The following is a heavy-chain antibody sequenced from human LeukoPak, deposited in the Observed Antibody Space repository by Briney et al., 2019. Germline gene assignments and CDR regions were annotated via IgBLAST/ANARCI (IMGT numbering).Heavy chain of an antibody. CDR3: ARVSGSYGYYFDY. J-gene: IGHJ4*02. CDR1: GGSISSYY. CDR2: IYSSGST. Sequence: KPSENLSLTCTVSGGSISSYYWGWIRQPAGEGLGWIGRIYSSGSTNYNPSLKSRVTMSVDTSKNQFSLKLSSVTAADTAVYYCARVSGSYGYYFDYWGQGTLVTVSS. V-gene: IGHV4-4*07. D-gene: IGHD1-26*01.